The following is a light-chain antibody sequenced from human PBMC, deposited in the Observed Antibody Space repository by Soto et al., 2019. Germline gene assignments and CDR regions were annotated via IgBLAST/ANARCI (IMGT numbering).Light chain of an antibody. CDR2: DAT. Sequence: DIPMTQSPSSLSASVGDRVTITCRASQGISNYLAWYQQKPGKIPKLLIYDATTLHSGVPSRFSGSGFGTDFTLTISSLQPEDVATFYCQKYDSDPFTFGPGTKVDIK. J-gene: IGKJ3*01. CDR3: QKYDSDPFT. CDR1: QGISNY. V-gene: IGKV1-27*01.